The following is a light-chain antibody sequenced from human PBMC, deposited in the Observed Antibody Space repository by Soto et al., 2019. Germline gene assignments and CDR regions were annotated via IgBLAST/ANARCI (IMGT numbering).Light chain of an antibody. V-gene: IGKV3-11*01. CDR3: QQRTNRPPIT. J-gene: IGKJ5*01. Sequence: EIVLTQSPATLSFSPGERATLSCRASQSVSSYLAWYQQRPGQAPRLLIFDTSNRATDIPARFSGSGSGTDFPLTISGLEPEDFAVYYCQQRTNRPPITFGQGTRLEIK. CDR1: QSVSSY. CDR2: DTS.